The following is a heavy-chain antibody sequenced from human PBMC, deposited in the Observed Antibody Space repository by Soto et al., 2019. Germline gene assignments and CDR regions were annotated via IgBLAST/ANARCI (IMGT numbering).Heavy chain of an antibody. D-gene: IGHD3-16*01. J-gene: IGHJ2*01. V-gene: IGHV4-4*02. Sequence: QVQLQESGPGLVKPSGTLSLTCAVSGGSISSNNWWSWVRQPPGKGLEWIGEIHHTGSTNHNPSLKSRVTTSVDKSKNQFSLGLGAVTAADTAVYYCVRGEGGHSHWYFALWGRGTLVTVSS. CDR3: VRGEGGHSHWYFAL. CDR1: GGSISSNNW. CDR2: IHHTGST.